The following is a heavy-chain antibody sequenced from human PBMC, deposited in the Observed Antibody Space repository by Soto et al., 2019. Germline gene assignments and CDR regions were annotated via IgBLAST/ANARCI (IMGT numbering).Heavy chain of an antibody. Sequence: GGSLRLSCVASEFTFRSYEMNWVRQAPGKGLEWVSYISSSGTTIYYTDSVKGRFTISRDNAKKSLYLQMNSLRAEDTAVYYCVRFGGAAAGPGDYWGQGTLVTVSS. J-gene: IGHJ4*02. D-gene: IGHD6-13*01. CDR3: VRFGGAAAGPGDY. V-gene: IGHV3-48*03. CDR2: ISSSGTTI. CDR1: EFTFRSYE.